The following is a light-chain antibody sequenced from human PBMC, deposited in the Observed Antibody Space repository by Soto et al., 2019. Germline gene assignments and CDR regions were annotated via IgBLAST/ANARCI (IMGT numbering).Light chain of an antibody. J-gene: IGLJ1*01. CDR3: CSYTSSSTHV. V-gene: IGLV2-14*03. Sequence: QSALTQPASVSGSPGQSITISCTGTSSDVGGYNFVSWYQQHPGKVPKLMIFDVNGRPSGVSDRFSGSKSGNTASLTVSGLQAEDEGDYYCCSYTSSSTHVFGSGTKLTVL. CDR1: SSDVGGYNF. CDR2: DVN.